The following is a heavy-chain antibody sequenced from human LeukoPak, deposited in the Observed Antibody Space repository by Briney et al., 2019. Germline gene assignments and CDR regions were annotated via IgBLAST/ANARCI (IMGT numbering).Heavy chain of an antibody. CDR2: VYTSGST. J-gene: IGHJ4*02. CDR3: AKSYFDYSTYYSYYFNL. Sequence: SETLSLTCTVSSGSISGGYWSWIRQPPGRGLEWIGYVYTSGSTNYNPSLKSRVTISVDTSKSQFALKLSSVTAADTAVYYCAKSYFDYSTYYSYYFNLWGQGALVTVSS. D-gene: IGHD4-11*01. V-gene: IGHV4-4*09. CDR1: SGSISGGY.